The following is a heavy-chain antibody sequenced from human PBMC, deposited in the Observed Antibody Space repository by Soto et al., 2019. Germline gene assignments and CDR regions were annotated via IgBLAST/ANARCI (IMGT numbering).Heavy chain of an antibody. D-gene: IGHD2-15*01. J-gene: IGHJ4*02. CDR1: GATFNNYV. CDR3: ARDRYCSGDSCYPLDY. V-gene: IGHV1-69*06. Sequence: QVQLVQSGAEVKKPGSSVKVSCKASGATFNNYVISWVRQAPGQGLEWMGGISPLFSTSNYAQRFQGRVTITADKSTTTVHMELSSLRSEDTAVYYFARDRYCSGDSCYPLDYWGQGTLVTVSS. CDR2: ISPLFSTS.